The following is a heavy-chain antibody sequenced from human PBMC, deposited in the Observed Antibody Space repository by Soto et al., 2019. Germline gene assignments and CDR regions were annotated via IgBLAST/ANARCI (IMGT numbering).Heavy chain of an antibody. V-gene: IGHV1-46*01. Sequence: ASVKVSCKASGYTLTSYYMHWVGQAPGQVLEGLGIMNPSGRSRSYAQKFQGRITMTRDTSMSTVYMELSSLISEDTAVYYCAGDSTVTSDHNYYYFGMEVWGQGTTVTVSS. CDR1: GYTLTSYY. CDR3: AGDSTVTSDHNYYYFGMEV. CDR2: MNPSGRSR. J-gene: IGHJ6*02. D-gene: IGHD4-4*01.